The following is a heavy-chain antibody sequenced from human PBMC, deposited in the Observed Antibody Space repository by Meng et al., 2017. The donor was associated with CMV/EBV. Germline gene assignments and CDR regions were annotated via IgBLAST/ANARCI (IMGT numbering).Heavy chain of an antibody. CDR2: IGAYNGNT. V-gene: IGHV1-18*01. J-gene: IGHJ4*02. CDR3: AREDYYDSSGYYPFDY. CDR1: GYTFTSYG. D-gene: IGHD3-22*01. Sequence: ASVKVSCKASGYTFTSYGISWVRQAPGQGLEWMGWIGAYNGNTNYAQKLQGRVTMTTDTSTSTAYMELRSLRSDDTAVYYCAREDYYDSSGYYPFDYWGQGTLVTVSS.